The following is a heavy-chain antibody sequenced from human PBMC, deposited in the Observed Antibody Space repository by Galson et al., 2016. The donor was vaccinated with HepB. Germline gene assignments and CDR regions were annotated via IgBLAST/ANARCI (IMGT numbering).Heavy chain of an antibody. D-gene: IGHD1-1*01. CDR2: IYYAGRT. V-gene: IGHV4-39*01. CDR1: GGSISGSSYY. J-gene: IGHJ5*02. Sequence: ETLSLTCTVSGGSISGSSYYWGWVRQPPGKGLECIGIIYYAGRTYYNPSLKSRVTISVDTSKNQFSLNLNSVTAADPAVYYCARRGTGKNWFDPWGQGTLVTVSS. CDR3: ARRGTGKNWFDP.